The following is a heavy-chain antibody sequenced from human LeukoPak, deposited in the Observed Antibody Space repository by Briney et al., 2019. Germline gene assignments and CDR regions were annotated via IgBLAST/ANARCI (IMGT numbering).Heavy chain of an antibody. CDR3: AGNDFWSGYYSDY. V-gene: IGHV3-20*04. J-gene: IGHJ4*02. CDR1: GFTFDDYG. Sequence: GGSLRLSCAASGFTFDDYGMSWVRQAPGKGLEWVSGINWNGGSTGYADSVKGRFTISRDNSKNTLYLQMNSLRAEDTAVYYCAGNDFWSGYYSDYWGQGTLVTVSS. CDR2: INWNGGST. D-gene: IGHD3-3*01.